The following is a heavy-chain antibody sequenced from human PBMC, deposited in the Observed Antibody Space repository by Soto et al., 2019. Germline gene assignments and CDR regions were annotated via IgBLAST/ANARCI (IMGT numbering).Heavy chain of an antibody. CDR1: GYTFTSYG. CDR3: ARDPDYYYGSGSDNWFDP. J-gene: IGHJ5*02. V-gene: IGHV1-18*01. Sequence: ASVKVSCKASGYTFTSYGISWVRQAPGQGLEWMGWTSAYNGNTNYAQKLQGRVTMTTDTSTSTAYMELRSLRSDDTAVYYCARDPDYYYGSGSDNWFDPWGQGTLVTVSS. CDR2: TSAYNGNT. D-gene: IGHD3-10*01.